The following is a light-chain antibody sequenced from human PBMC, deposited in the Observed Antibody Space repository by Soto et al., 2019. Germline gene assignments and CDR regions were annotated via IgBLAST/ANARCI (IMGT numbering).Light chain of an antibody. CDR1: SSDVGGYDY. J-gene: IGLJ1*01. Sequence: QSALIQPPSVSGSPGQSVTISCTGSSSDVGGYDYVSWYQQHPGTVPKPMIYTVNTQPSGVPDRFSGSKSGNTASMTISGLQAEDEADYYCCSSTRSATHVFETGTKVNVL. CDR2: TVN. V-gene: IGLV2-11*01. CDR3: CSSTRSATHV.